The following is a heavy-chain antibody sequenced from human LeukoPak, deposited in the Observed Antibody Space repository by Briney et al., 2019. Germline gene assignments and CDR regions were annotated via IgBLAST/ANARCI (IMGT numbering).Heavy chain of an antibody. D-gene: IGHD6-19*01. CDR2: IKSKTDGGTT. V-gene: IGHV3-15*07. CDR1: GLIFSDAW. Sequence: GGSLRLSCAASGLIFSDAWMGWVRQAPGKGLEWVGRIKSKTDGGTTDYAAPVKGRFTISRDDSKNTLYLQMNSLKTEDTAVYYCTTRGYSSGWYLVDYWGQGTLVTVSS. CDR3: TTRGYSSGWYLVDY. J-gene: IGHJ4*02.